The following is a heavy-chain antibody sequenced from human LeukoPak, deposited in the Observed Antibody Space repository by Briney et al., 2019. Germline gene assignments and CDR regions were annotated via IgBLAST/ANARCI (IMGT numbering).Heavy chain of an antibody. V-gene: IGHV3-23*01. CDR2: ISGSGGST. CDR3: AKAPTQTQQTVQR. Sequence: AGGSLRLSCAASGFTFSSYAMSRVRQAPGKGLEWVSAISGSGGSTYYADSVKGRFTISRDNSKNTLYLQMNSLRAEDTAVYYCAKAPTQTQQTVQRWGQGTLVTVSS. CDR1: GFTFSSYA. J-gene: IGHJ4*02. D-gene: IGHD6-13*01.